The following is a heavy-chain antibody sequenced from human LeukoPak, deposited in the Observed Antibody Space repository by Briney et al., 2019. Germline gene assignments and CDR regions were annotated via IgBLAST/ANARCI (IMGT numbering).Heavy chain of an antibody. CDR2: INPSGGST. Sequence: ASVKVSCKASGYTFTSYYMHWVRQAPGQGLEWMGIINPSGGSTSYAQKFQGRVTMTRDMSTSTVYMELSSLRSEDTAVYYCARGGSYCSGGSCSFHNWFDPWGQGTLVTVSS. CDR1: GYTFTSYY. D-gene: IGHD2-15*01. V-gene: IGHV1-46*01. CDR3: ARGGSYCSGGSCSFHNWFDP. J-gene: IGHJ5*02.